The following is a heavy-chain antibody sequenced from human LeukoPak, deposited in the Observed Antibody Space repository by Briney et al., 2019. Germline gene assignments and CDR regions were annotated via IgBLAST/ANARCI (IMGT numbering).Heavy chain of an antibody. V-gene: IGHV1-69*13. J-gene: IGHJ3*02. Sequence: ASVKVSSKASGGTFSSYAISWVRQAPGQGLEWMGGIIPIFGTANYAQKFQGRVTITADESTSTAYMELSSLRSEDTAVYYCAGPGDDAFDIWGQGTMVTVSS. D-gene: IGHD3-10*01. CDR1: GGTFSSYA. CDR2: IIPIFGTA. CDR3: AGPGDDAFDI.